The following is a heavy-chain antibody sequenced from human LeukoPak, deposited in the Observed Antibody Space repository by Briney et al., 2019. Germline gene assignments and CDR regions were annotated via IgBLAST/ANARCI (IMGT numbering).Heavy chain of an antibody. CDR2: IYYSGST. Sequence: SETLSLTCTVSGGSISSSSYYWGWIRQPPGKGLEWIGSIYYSGSTYYNPSLKSRVTLSVDTSKNQYSLKVTSVTAADTAVYYCARGLNDSWTGENYWGQGTLVTVSS. CDR1: GGSISSSSYY. CDR3: ARGLNDSWTGENY. J-gene: IGHJ4*02. D-gene: IGHD3-3*01. V-gene: IGHV4-39*07.